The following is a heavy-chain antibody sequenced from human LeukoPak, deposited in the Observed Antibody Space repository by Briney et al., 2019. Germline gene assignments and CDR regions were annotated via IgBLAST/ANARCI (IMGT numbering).Heavy chain of an antibody. CDR1: GYSISSGYY. V-gene: IGHV4-38-2*02. CDR3: ARSTYYYHSGSYSMDV. CDR2: IYHSGST. J-gene: IGHJ6*03. D-gene: IGHD3-10*01. Sequence: SETLSLTCTVSGYSISSGYYWGWIRQPPGKGLEWIGSIYHSGSTYYNPSLKSRVTISVDTSKNQFSLKLSSVTAADTAVYYCARSTYYYHSGSYSMDVWGKGTTVTTSS.